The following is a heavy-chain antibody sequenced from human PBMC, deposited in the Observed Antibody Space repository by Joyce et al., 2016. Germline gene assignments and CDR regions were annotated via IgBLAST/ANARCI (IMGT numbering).Heavy chain of an antibody. V-gene: IGHV7-4-1*01. J-gene: IGHJ2*01. CDR3: ARVEGYDILTGYYNWYFDL. D-gene: IGHD3-9*01. Sequence: QVQLVQSGSELKKPGASVKFSCKASGYTFTNYPMNWVRQAPGQGLEWMGWINTNTGNPTYAQGFTGRFVFSLDTSVSTAYLQIGSLKAEDTAVYYCARVEGYDILTGYYNWYFDLWGRGTLVTVSS. CDR1: GYTFTNYP. CDR2: INTNTGNP.